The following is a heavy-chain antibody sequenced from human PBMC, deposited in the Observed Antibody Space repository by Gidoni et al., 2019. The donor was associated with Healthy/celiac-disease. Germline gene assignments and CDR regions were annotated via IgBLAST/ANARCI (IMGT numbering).Heavy chain of an antibody. CDR2: INPNSGGT. D-gene: IGHD3-16*01. CDR1: GYTFTGYY. V-gene: IGHV1-2*02. Sequence: QVQLVQSGAEVKKPGASVKVSCKASGYTFTGYYMHWGRQAPGQGLEWMGWINPNSGGTNDAQKFQGRVTMTRNTSISTAYMELSRLRSDDTAVYYCARAVFRPRDYYYYYGMDVWGQGTTVTVSS. J-gene: IGHJ6*02. CDR3: ARAVFRPRDYYYYYGMDV.